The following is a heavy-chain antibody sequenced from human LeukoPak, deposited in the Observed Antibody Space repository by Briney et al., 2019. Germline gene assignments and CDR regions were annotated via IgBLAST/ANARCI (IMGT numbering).Heavy chain of an antibody. Sequence: SETLSLTCAVYGGSFSGYYWSWTRQPPGKGLEWIGEINHSGSTNYNPSLKSRVTISVDTSKNQFSLKLSSVTAADTAVYYCARGPSSYYDSSGYSGRYYFDYWGQGTLVTVSS. D-gene: IGHD3-22*01. CDR3: ARGPSSYYDSSGYSGRYYFDY. CDR2: INHSGST. J-gene: IGHJ4*02. CDR1: GGSFSGYY. V-gene: IGHV4-34*01.